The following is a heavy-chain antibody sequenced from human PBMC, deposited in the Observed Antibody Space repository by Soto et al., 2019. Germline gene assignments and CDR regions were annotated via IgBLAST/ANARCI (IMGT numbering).Heavy chain of an antibody. CDR3: ARIPSYRSSWSGRINDY. CDR2: MNPNSGNT. J-gene: IGHJ4*02. D-gene: IGHD6-13*01. Sequence: ASAKVSCKASGYTFTSYDINWARQATGQGLEWMGWMNPNSGNTGYAQKFQGRVTVTRNTSISTAYMELSSLRSEDTAVYYCARIPSYRSSWSGRINDYWGQGTLVTVSS. V-gene: IGHV1-8*01. CDR1: GYTFTSYD.